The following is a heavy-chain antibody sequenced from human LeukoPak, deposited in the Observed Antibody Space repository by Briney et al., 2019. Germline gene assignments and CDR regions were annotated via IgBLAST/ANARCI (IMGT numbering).Heavy chain of an antibody. V-gene: IGHV5-51*01. J-gene: IGHJ4*02. Sequence: LGESLKIPCKGSGYISTSNWIGWVRQLPGKGLEWMGIIYPGDSDTRYSPSFQGQVPISADKSVNTAYLQWSSLKASDTAMYYCAGLSGRVVCSAGSCYIDSGGEGTLVSVPS. CDR2: IYPGDSDT. CDR1: GYISTSNW. D-gene: IGHD2-15*01. CDR3: AGLSGRVVCSAGSCYIDS.